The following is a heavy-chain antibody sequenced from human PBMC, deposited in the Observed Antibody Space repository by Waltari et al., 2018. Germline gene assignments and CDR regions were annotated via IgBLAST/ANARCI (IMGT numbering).Heavy chain of an antibody. Sequence: QVQLQESGPGLVKPSQTLSLTCTVSGGSISSGDYYWSWIRQPPGKGLEWIGYIYYSGSTYYNPSLKGRVTISVDTAKNQFSLKLSSVTAADTAVYYGARVAGYSSSWYVNWFDPWGQGTLVTVSS. CDR1: GGSISSGDYY. V-gene: IGHV4-30-4*08. J-gene: IGHJ5*02. CDR2: IYYSGST. CDR3: ARVAGYSSSWYVNWFDP. D-gene: IGHD6-13*01.